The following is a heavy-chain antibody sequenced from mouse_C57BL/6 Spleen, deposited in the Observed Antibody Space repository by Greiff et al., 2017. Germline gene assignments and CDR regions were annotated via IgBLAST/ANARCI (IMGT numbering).Heavy chain of an antibody. Sequence: EVQLQQSGPELVKPGASVKIPCKASGYTFTDYNMDWVKQSPGKSLEWIGDIYPGSGSTNYNAKFKSKATMTVDTSSNTAYMQLSSLTSEGTAVYDCARYTMVTTRYYDMDYWGQGTSVTVSS. D-gene: IGHD2-2*01. CDR3: ARYTMVTTRYYDMDY. V-gene: IGHV1-18*01. J-gene: IGHJ4*01. CDR1: GYTFTDYN. CDR2: IYPGSGST.